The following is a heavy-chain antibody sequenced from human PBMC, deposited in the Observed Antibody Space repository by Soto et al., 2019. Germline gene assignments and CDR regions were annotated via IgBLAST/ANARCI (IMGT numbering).Heavy chain of an antibody. CDR3: ARGRYGDY. Sequence: QVHLVQSGAEVKKPGASVKVSCKGSGYIFTTYGITWVRQAPGQGLEWMGWISAHNGNTNYAQKLQGRVTVPRDTSPSTAYMELRNLRSDDTAVYYCARGRYGDYWGQGALVTVSS. CDR1: GYIFTTYG. V-gene: IGHV1-18*01. CDR2: ISAHNGNT. D-gene: IGHD1-1*01. J-gene: IGHJ4*02.